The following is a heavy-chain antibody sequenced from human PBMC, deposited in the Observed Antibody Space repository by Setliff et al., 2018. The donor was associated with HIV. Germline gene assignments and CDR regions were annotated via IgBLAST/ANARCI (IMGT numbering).Heavy chain of an antibody. J-gene: IGHJ6*03. CDR1: GGSISGYY. V-gene: IGHV4-4*08. CDR3: ARGLVVVALYYYMDV. CDR2: IYTSGST. D-gene: IGHD2-15*01. Sequence: ASETLSLTCTVSGGSISGYYWSWIRQPPGKGLEWIGYIYTSGSTNYNPSLKNRVTISVDTSKNQFSLKLSSVTAADTAVYYCARGLVVVALYYYMDVWGKGTTVTVS.